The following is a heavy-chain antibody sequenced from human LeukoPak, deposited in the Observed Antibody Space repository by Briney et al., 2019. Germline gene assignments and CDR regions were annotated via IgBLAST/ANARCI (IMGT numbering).Heavy chain of an antibody. V-gene: IGHV4-59*01. CDR3: ARGGAARLHFQN. Sequence: SETLSLTCIVSGGSISTYYWNWLRQPPGKGLEWIGYIYHSGSTNYNPSLQSRVTISVDTSKNQFSLNLNSVTAADTAVYYCARGGAARLHFQNWGQGTLVTVSS. CDR1: GGSISTYY. D-gene: IGHD6-6*01. J-gene: IGHJ1*01. CDR2: IYHSGST.